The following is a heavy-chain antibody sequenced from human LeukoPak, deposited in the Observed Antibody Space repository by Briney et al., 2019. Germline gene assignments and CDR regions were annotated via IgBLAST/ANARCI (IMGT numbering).Heavy chain of an antibody. CDR3: ARESNYYDSIGFIT. CDR2: IIPILVIA. J-gene: IGHJ4*02. Sequence: SVKISCKASGGTFSSYAISWVRQAPGQGLEWMGRIIPILVIANYAQKFQGRVTITADKSTSTAYMELSSLRSEDTAVYYCARESNYYDSIGFITWGQGTLVTVSS. D-gene: IGHD3-22*01. V-gene: IGHV1-69*04. CDR1: GGTFSSYA.